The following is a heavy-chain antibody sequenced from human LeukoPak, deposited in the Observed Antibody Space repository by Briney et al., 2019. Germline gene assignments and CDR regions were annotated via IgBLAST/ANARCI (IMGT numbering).Heavy chain of an antibody. CDR2: IYYSGST. J-gene: IGHJ4*02. Sequence: SETLSLTRTVSGGSISSSSYYWGWIRQPPGKGLEWIGSIYYSGSTYYNPSLKGRVTISVDTSKNQFSLKLSSVTAADTAVYYCARHLTYWGQGTLVTVSS. CDR1: GGSISSSSYY. D-gene: IGHD3-9*01. V-gene: IGHV4-39*01. CDR3: ARHLTY.